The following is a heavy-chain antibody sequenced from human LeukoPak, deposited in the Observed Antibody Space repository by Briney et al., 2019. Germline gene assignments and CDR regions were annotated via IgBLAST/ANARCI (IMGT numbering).Heavy chain of an antibody. Sequence: GGSLRLSCAASGFTFSNYNMRWIRQAPGKGLEWVSSISRSGSTKYYADSVKGRFTISGDNSKNTLYLQMNSLRAEDTAVYYCAKNLDYYDSSGSVDYWGQGTLVTVSS. J-gene: IGHJ4*02. CDR3: AKNLDYYDSSGSVDY. CDR1: GFTFSNYN. D-gene: IGHD3-22*01. CDR2: ISRSGSTK. V-gene: IGHV3-11*04.